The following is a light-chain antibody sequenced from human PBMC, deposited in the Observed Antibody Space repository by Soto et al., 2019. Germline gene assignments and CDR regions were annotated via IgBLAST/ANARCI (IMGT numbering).Light chain of an antibody. CDR3: SSYTDSSTLGLYV. Sequence: QSVLTHPASVSWSPGQSITISCTGTISDIGGYEYVSWYQQHPGKAPRLMIYEVTYRPSGVSNRFSGSKSGSTASLTISGLQAEDEADYYCSSYTDSSTLGLYVFGTGTKVTVL. CDR1: ISDIGGYEY. CDR2: EVT. V-gene: IGLV2-14*01. J-gene: IGLJ1*01.